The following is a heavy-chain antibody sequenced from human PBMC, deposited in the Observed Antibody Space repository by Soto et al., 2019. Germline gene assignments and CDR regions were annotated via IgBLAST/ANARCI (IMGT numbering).Heavy chain of an antibody. CDR3: ARHLYSYGHDAFDI. V-gene: IGHV5-51*01. CDR2: IYPGDSDT. J-gene: IGHJ3*02. D-gene: IGHD5-18*01. CDR1: GYSFTSYW. Sequence: PGESLKISCRGSGYSFTSYWIGWVRQMPGKGLEWMGIIYPGDSDTRYSPSFQGQVTISADKSLSTAYLQWSSLKASDTAMYYCARHLYSYGHDAFDIWGRGTMVTVSS.